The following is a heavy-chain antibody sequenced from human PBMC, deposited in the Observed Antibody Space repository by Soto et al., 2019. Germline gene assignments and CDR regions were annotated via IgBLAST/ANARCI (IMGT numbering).Heavy chain of an antibody. V-gene: IGHV1-18*01. CDR3: ARDGDGPGRHYDY. CDR1: SYTFSNYG. CDR2: VGPYTGVT. Sequence: ASVKVSCKASSYTFSNYGLSWVRQAPGQGLEWMGWVGPYTGVTNYAQKFKGRVTMTTDTSTTTAYMELRSLRSDDTAVYYCARDGDGPGRHYDYWGQGTLVTVSS. D-gene: IGHD3-10*01. J-gene: IGHJ4*02.